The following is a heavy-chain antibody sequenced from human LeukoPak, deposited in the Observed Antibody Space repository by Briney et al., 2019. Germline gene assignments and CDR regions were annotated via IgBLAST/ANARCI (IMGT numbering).Heavy chain of an antibody. CDR1: GGSISSGGYY. V-gene: IGHV4-31*03. CDR3: ARFYRVYCSGGSCYSGGFLFDY. Sequence: SETLSLTCTVSGGSISSGGYYWSWIRQHPGKGLEWIGYIYYSGSTYYNPSLKSRVTISVDTSKNQFSLKLSSVTAADTAVYYCARFYRVYCSGGSCYSGGFLFDYWGQGPLVTVSS. J-gene: IGHJ4*02. CDR2: IYYSGST. D-gene: IGHD2-15*01.